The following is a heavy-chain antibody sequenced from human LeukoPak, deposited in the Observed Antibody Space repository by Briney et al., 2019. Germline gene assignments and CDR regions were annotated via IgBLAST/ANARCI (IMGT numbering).Heavy chain of an antibody. V-gene: IGHV1-18*01. CDR2: HPAYNGNK. CDR3: ARDSIAAALDY. J-gene: IGHJ4*02. Sequence: GATVSLPHNSSGHTLTIYDTMWARHARGQGRECRGWHPAYNGNKKYAQNVQGRDTNTTDTSTSTAYMELRSLRSDDTAVYYCARDSIAAALDYWGQGTLVTVSS. CDR1: GHTLTIYD. D-gene: IGHD6-13*01.